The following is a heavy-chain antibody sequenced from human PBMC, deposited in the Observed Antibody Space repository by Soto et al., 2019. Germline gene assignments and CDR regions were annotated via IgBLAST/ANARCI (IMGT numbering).Heavy chain of an antibody. CDR1: GGSIRDYY. CDR2: VFDSGNT. J-gene: IGHJ4*02. V-gene: IGHV4-59*01. CDR3: ARGVPPGY. Sequence: SETLSLTCTVSGGSIRDYYWSWIRQPPGKGLEWIGYVFDSGNTNYNPSLKSRVTISVDTSKNQFSLELTSVTATDTAVYYCARGVPPGYWGQGTLVTVSS.